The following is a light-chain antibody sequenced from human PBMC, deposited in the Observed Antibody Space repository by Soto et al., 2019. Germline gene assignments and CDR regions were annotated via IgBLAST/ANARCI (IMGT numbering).Light chain of an antibody. CDR3: LHDHSYPLT. CDR1: QGIRDD. Sequence: AIQMTQSPSSLSASVGDRVTITCRASQGIRDDLGWYQQKPGKAPKLLIYSASTLQSGVPSRFSGSGSGTYFTLTISSLQPEDSATYYCLHDHSYPLTFGGGTKVDIK. CDR2: SAS. V-gene: IGKV1-6*01. J-gene: IGKJ4*01.